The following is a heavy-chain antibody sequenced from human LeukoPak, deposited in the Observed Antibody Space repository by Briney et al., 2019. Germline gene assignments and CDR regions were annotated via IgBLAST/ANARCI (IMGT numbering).Heavy chain of an antibody. CDR2: ISAYNGNT. D-gene: IGHD2-15*01. CDR1: GYTFTSYG. J-gene: IGHJ4*02. V-gene: IGHV1-18*01. Sequence: ASVKVSCKASGYTFTSYGISWVRQAPGQGLEWMGWISAYNGNTNYAQKLQGRVTMTTDTSTSTAYMELRSLRSDDTAVYYCARDVVWQQKEMVAGTRWLYYWGQGTLVTVSS. CDR3: ARDVVWQQKEMVAGTRWLYY.